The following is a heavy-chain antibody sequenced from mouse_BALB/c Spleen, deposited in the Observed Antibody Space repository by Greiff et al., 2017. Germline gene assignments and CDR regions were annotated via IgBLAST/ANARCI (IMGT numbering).Heavy chain of an antibody. V-gene: IGHV1S16*01. CDR3: TTGSGYFDY. J-gene: IGHJ2*01. CDR2: INPSNGGT. CDR1: GYTFTSYY. Sequence: VKLQESGAELVKPGASVKLSCKASGYTFTSYYMYWVKQRPGQGLEWIGEINPSNGGTNFNEKFKSKATLTVDKSSSTAYMQLSSLTSEDSAVYYCTTGSGYFDYWGQGTTLTVSS. D-gene: IGHD4-1*01.